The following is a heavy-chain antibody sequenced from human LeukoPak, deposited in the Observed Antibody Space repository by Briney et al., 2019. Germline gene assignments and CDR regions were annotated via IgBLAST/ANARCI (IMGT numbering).Heavy chain of an antibody. Sequence: PGGSLRLSCAASGFTFSSYAMSWVRQAPGKGLEWVSGISASGGSTYYADSVKGRITISRDNAKNSLYLQMNSLRAEDTAVYYCARDGYSYGLSVYWGQGTLVTVSS. J-gene: IGHJ4*02. CDR3: ARDGYSYGLSVY. CDR1: GFTFSSYA. D-gene: IGHD5-18*01. V-gene: IGHV3-23*01. CDR2: ISASGGST.